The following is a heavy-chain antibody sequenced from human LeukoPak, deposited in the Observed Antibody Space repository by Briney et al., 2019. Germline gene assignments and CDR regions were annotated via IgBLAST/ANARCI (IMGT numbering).Heavy chain of an antibody. CDR3: ARDQDSSGWLDY. CDR1: GFTFSGYG. CDR2: IWYDGSNK. D-gene: IGHD6-19*01. J-gene: IGHJ4*02. Sequence: PGRSLRLSCAAYGFTFSGYGLHWVRQAPGKGLEWVAVIWYDGSNKYNADSVKGRFTISRANSKNALCLQMNSLRAEDTAGYCCARDQDSSGWLDYWGQGTLVTVSS. V-gene: IGHV3-33*01.